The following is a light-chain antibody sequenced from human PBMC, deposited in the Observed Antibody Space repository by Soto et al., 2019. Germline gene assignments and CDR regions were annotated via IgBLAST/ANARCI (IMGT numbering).Light chain of an antibody. CDR3: QQYGSSPPYT. V-gene: IGKV3-20*01. Sequence: TVMTQSPAALSVSPGDRASLSCRASQSVGDNLAWYQVRPGQSPRLLIYDASTRATGVPVRFTGSGSGTDFTLTISRLEPEDFAVYYCQQYGSSPPYTFGQGTKLEIK. J-gene: IGKJ2*01. CDR1: QSVGDN. CDR2: DAS.